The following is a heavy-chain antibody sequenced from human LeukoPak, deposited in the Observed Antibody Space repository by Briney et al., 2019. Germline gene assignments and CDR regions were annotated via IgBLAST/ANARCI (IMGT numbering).Heavy chain of an antibody. CDR2: INHSGST. J-gene: IGHJ4*02. V-gene: IGHV4-34*01. Sequence: SETLSLTCAVYGGSFSGYYWSWIRQPPGKGLEWIGEINHSGSTNYNPSLKSRVTISVDTSKNQFSLKLSSVTAADTAVYYCARGLAVARRSTSYCGQGTLVTVSS. CDR1: GGSFSGYY. CDR3: ARGLAVARRSTSY. D-gene: IGHD6-6*01.